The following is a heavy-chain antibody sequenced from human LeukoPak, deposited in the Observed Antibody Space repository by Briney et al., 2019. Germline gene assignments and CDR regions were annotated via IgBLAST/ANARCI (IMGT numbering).Heavy chain of an antibody. Sequence: PGGSLRLSCAASGFTFGNYAMSWVRQAPGKGLEWVSLISGSGGSTYYADSVMGRFTISRDNSKNTLYLQMSSLRAEDTAVFYCARPMTTLTTWNEDFDYWGQGTLVSVSS. CDR3: ARPMTTLTTWNEDFDY. CDR1: GFTFGNYA. D-gene: IGHD4-17*01. CDR2: ISGSGGST. V-gene: IGHV3-23*01. J-gene: IGHJ4*02.